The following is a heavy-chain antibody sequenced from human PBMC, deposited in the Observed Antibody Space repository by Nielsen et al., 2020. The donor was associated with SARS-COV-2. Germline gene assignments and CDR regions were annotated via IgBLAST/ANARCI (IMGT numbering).Heavy chain of an antibody. CDR2: ISGSGGST. J-gene: IGHJ4*02. CDR3: ARDGRTNGVDY. Sequence: GESLKISCAASGFTFSSYAMSWVRQAPGKGLEWVSAISGSGGSTYYADSVKGRFTISRDNSKNTLYLQMNSLRAEDTAVYYCARDGRTNGVDYWGQGTLVTVSS. D-gene: IGHD2-8*01. V-gene: IGHV3-23*01. CDR1: GFTFSSYA.